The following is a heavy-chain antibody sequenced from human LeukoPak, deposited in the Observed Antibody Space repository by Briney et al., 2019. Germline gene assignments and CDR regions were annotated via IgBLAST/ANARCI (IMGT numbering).Heavy chain of an antibody. J-gene: IGHJ6*02. Sequence: SETLSLTCTVSGGSISSYYWSWIRQPPGKGLEWIGYIYYSGSTNYNPSLKSRVTISVDTSKNQFSLKLSSVTAANMAVYYCARAPSYYYYGMDVWGQGTTVTVSS. CDR3: ARAPSYYYYGMDV. V-gene: IGHV4-59*01. CDR2: IYYSGST. CDR1: GGSISSYY.